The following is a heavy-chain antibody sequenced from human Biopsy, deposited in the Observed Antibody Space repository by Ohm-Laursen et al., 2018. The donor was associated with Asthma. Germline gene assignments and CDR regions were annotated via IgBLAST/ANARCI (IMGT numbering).Heavy chain of an antibody. CDR3: ARDFYDSSGYLHFDY. V-gene: IGHV3-33*08. CDR1: GFSFNSYG. J-gene: IGHJ4*02. D-gene: IGHD3-22*01. Sequence: SLRLSCAASGFSFNSYGMHWVRQAPGKGLEWLAVIWYDGSNKYYADSVKGRFTISRDNSKNTLYLQMNSLRAEDTAVYYCARDFYDSSGYLHFDYWGQGTLVTVSS. CDR2: IWYDGSNK.